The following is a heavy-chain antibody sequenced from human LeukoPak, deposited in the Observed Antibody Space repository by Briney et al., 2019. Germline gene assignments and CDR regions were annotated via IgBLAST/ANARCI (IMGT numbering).Heavy chain of an antibody. CDR1: GYTFTSYG. CDR3: ARDGDTYYYDSSDLFDY. Sequence: ASVKVSCKASGYTFTSYGISWVRQAPGQGLEWMGWISAYNGNTNYAQKLQGRVTMTTDTSTSTAYMELRSLRSDDTAVYYCARDGDTYYYDSSDLFDYWGQGTLATVSS. J-gene: IGHJ4*02. D-gene: IGHD3-22*01. V-gene: IGHV1-18*01. CDR2: ISAYNGNT.